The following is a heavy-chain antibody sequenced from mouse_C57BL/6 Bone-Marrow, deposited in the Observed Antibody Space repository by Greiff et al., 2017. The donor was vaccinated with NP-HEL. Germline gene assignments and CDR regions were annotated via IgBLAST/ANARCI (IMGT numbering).Heavy chain of an antibody. Sequence: QVHLQQSGPELVKPGASVKISCKASGYAFSSSWMNWVKQRPGKGLEWIGRIYPGDGDTNYNGKFKGKATLTADKSSSTAYMQLSSLTSEDSAVYFCARRDYGSSLDYWGQGTTLTVSS. CDR2: IYPGDGDT. D-gene: IGHD1-1*01. V-gene: IGHV1-82*01. CDR3: ARRDYGSSLDY. CDR1: GYAFSSSW. J-gene: IGHJ2*01.